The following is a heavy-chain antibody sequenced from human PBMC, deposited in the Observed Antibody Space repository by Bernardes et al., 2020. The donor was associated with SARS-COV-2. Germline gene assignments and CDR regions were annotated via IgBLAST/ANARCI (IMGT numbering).Heavy chain of an antibody. CDR2: IWSDGSNK. J-gene: IGHJ4*02. Sequence: GGSLRLSCAASGFTFSTYGMHWVRQAPGKGLEWVAVIWSDGSNKYYADSVNGRFTISRDNAKNTVYLQVNSLRAEDTAVYYCARDREVAVAGTFDYWGQGTLVAVSS. CDR1: GFTFSTYG. CDR3: ARDREVAVAGTFDY. D-gene: IGHD6-19*01. V-gene: IGHV3-33*01.